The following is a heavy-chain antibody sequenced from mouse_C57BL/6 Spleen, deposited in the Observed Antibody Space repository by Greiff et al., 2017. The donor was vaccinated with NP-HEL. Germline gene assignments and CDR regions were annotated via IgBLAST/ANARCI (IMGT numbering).Heavy chain of an antibody. D-gene: IGHD2-1*01. Sequence: EVQLQQSGPELVKPGASVKIPCKASGYTFTDYNMDWVKQSHGKRLEWIGDINPNNGGTIYNQKFKGKATLTVDKSSSTAYMELRSLTSEDTAVYYCARWSDYGNYCWYFDVWGTGTTVTVSS. CDR1: GYTFTDYN. J-gene: IGHJ1*03. CDR2: INPNNGGT. V-gene: IGHV1-18*01. CDR3: ARWSDYGNYCWYFDV.